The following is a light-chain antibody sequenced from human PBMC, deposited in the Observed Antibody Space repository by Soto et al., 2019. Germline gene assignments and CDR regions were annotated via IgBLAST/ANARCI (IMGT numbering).Light chain of an antibody. V-gene: IGLV1-40*01. CDR1: SSNIGAGYD. J-gene: IGLJ1*01. Sequence: QSVLTQPPSVSGAPGQRVAISCTGSSSNIGAGYDLHWYQHLPGTAPKLLIYDDNNRPSGVPDRFSGSRSGTSASLAITGIQAEDEADYYCQSYDRSMSAYVFGTGTKVTV. CDR2: DDN. CDR3: QSYDRSMSAYV.